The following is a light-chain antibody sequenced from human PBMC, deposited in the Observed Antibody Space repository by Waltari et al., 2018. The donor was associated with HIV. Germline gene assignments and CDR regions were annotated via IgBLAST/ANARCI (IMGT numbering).Light chain of an antibody. CDR2: WAS. CDR1: QSVLYSSNNKNY. CDR3: HQYYSTPPT. J-gene: IGKJ4*01. V-gene: IGKV4-1*01. Sequence: DIVMTQSPDSLVVSLGERATINCKSSQSVLYSSNNKNYLSWYLQKPGQPPKLLIYWASTRESGVPDRFSGSGSGTDFTLTISSLQTEDVAVYYCHQYYSTPPTFGGGTKVEIK.